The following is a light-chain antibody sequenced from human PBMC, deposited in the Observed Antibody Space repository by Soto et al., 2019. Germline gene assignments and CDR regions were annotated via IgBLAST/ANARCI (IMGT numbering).Light chain of an antibody. Sequence: EIVLTQSPGTLSLSPGERATLSCRASQSVSSSYLAWYQQKPGQAPRLLIYRTSNRATGIPDRFSGSGSGTDFTLTISCLQSEDFATYYCQQYYSYPRTFGQGTKLEIK. V-gene: IGKV3-20*01. CDR1: QSVSSSY. CDR3: QQYYSYPRT. CDR2: RTS. J-gene: IGKJ2*01.